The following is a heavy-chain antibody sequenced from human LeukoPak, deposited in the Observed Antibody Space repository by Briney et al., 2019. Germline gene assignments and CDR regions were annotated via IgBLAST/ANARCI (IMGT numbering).Heavy chain of an antibody. D-gene: IGHD3-22*01. Sequence: SETLSLTCTVSVGSISSSSYYWGWIRQPPGKGLEWIGTIYFGGSTYYNPSLKSRVTISVDTSKNQFSLKLRSVTAADTAVYYCARQLYSDSSGYYWYFDLWGRGTLVTVSS. CDR2: IYFGGST. CDR1: VGSISSSSYY. J-gene: IGHJ2*01. V-gene: IGHV4-39*01. CDR3: ARQLYSDSSGYYWYFDL.